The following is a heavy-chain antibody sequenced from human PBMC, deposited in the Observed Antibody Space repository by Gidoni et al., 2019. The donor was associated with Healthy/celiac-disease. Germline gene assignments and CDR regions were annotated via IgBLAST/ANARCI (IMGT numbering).Heavy chain of an antibody. D-gene: IGHD3-22*01. V-gene: IGHV3-21*01. Sequence: EVQLVESGGGLVKPGGSLRLSCAASGFTFSSYSMHWVRQAPGKGLEWVSSISSSSSYIYYADSVKGRFTISRDNAKNSLYLQMNSLRAEDTAVYYCARDTAYYYDSSGPDTYYYYGMDVWGQGTTVTVSS. J-gene: IGHJ6*02. CDR2: ISSSSSYI. CDR1: GFTFSSYS. CDR3: ARDTAYYYDSSGPDTYYYYGMDV.